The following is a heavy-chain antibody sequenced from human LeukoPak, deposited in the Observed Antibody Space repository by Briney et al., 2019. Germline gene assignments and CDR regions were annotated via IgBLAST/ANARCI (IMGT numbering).Heavy chain of an antibody. CDR2: ISSSSSTI. Sequence: GGSLRLSCAASGFTFSSYSMNWVRQAPGKGLKWVSYISSSSSTIYYADSVKGRFTISRDNAKNSLYLQMNSLRAEDTAVYYCATKGATGYWGQGTLVTVSS. J-gene: IGHJ4*02. CDR3: ATKGATGY. CDR1: GFTFSSYS. D-gene: IGHD1-26*01. V-gene: IGHV3-48*01.